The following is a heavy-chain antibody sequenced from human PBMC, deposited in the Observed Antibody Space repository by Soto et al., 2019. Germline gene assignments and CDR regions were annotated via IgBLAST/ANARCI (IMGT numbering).Heavy chain of an antibody. CDR1: GYTFTSYY. CDR2: INPSGGST. Sequence: ASVKVSCKASGYTFTSYYMHWVRQAPGQGLEWMGIINPSGGSTSYAQKFQGRVTMTRDTSTSTVYMELSSLRSEDTAVYYCARGGGGVVVTRTSADDFGYWGQGTLVTVSS. J-gene: IGHJ4*02. V-gene: IGHV1-46*01. CDR3: ARGGGGVVVTRTSADDFGY. D-gene: IGHD3-22*01.